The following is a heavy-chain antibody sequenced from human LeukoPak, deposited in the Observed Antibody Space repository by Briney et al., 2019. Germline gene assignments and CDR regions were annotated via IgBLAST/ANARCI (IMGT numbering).Heavy chain of an antibody. CDR2: IWYDGSNK. CDR1: GFTFSSYG. J-gene: IGHJ5*02. Sequence: GGSLRLSCAASGFTFSSYGMHWVRQAPGKGLEWVAVIWYDGSNKYYADSVKGRFTISRDNSKNTLYLRMNSLRAEDTAVYYCARDGIAVAGLNWFDPWGQGTLVTVSS. V-gene: IGHV3-33*01. D-gene: IGHD6-19*01. CDR3: ARDGIAVAGLNWFDP.